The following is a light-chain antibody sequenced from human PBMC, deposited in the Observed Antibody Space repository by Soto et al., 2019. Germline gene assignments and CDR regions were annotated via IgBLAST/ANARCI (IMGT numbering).Light chain of an antibody. Sequence: QSALTQPASVSGSLGQSVTISCTGTSNDIGAFNFVSWYQQHPGKAPKVILYEVNSRPSGVSDRFSGSKSGNTASLTISGLQVEDEDDYYCNAYRSSSARVFGGGTKLTVL. CDR1: SNDIGAFNF. CDR2: EVN. CDR3: NAYRSSSARV. V-gene: IGLV2-14*01. J-gene: IGLJ3*02.